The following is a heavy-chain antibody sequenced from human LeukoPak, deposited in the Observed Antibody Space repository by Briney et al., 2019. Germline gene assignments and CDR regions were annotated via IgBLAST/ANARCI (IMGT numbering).Heavy chain of an antibody. CDR3: ARDSSEMSYNYYYYYMDV. J-gene: IGHJ6*03. Sequence: GGSLRLSCAASGFTFSSYWMSWVRQAPGKGLEWVANIKQDGSEKYYVDSVKGRFTTSGDNAKNSLYLQMNSLRAEDTAVYYCARDSSEMSYNYYYYYMDVWGKGTTVTVSS. CDR2: IKQDGSEK. D-gene: IGHD2-2*01. CDR1: GFTFSSYW. V-gene: IGHV3-7*01.